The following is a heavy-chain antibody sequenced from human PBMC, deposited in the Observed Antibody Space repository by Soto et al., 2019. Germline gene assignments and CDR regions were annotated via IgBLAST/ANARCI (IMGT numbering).Heavy chain of an antibody. D-gene: IGHD3-22*01. Sequence: ASVKVSCKASGYTFTSYAMHWVRQAPGQRLEWMGWINAGNGNTKYSQKFQGRVTITRDTSASTAYMELSSLRSEDTAVYYCARADTMIVVKNAFDIWGQGTMVTVSS. V-gene: IGHV1-3*01. J-gene: IGHJ3*02. CDR2: INAGNGNT. CDR1: GYTFTSYA. CDR3: ARADTMIVVKNAFDI.